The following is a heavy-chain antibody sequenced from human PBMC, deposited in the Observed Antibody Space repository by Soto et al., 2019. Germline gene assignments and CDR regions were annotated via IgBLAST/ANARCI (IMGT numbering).Heavy chain of an antibody. D-gene: IGHD6-6*01. CDR3: ARQGIAARPVDY. Sequence: SETLSLTCTVSGGSISSYYWSWIRQPPGKGLEWIGYIYYSGSTNYNPSLKSRVTISVDTSKNQFSLKLSSVTAADTAVYYCARQGIAARPVDYWGQGTLVTVSS. CDR2: IYYSGST. CDR1: GGSISSYY. V-gene: IGHV4-59*08. J-gene: IGHJ4*02.